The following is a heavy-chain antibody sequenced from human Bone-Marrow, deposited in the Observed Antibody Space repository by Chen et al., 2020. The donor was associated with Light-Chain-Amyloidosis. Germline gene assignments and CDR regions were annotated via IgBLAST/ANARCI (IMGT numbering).Heavy chain of an antibody. Sequence: EVQLEQSGPEVKKPGESLKISCKGSGYTFPNYWIGWVRQMPGKGLEWMGVIYPDDSDARYSPSFGGQVTISADKSIPPAYLQWRSLKASDTAMYYCARRRDGYNFDYWGQGTLVTVSS. CDR1: GYTFPNYW. CDR2: IYPDDSDA. V-gene: IGHV5-51*01. CDR3: ARRRDGYNFDY. J-gene: IGHJ4*02. D-gene: IGHD5-12*01.